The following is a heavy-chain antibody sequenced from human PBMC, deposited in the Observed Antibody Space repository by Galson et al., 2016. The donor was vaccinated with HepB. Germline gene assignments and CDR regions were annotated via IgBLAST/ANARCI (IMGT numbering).Heavy chain of an antibody. J-gene: IGHJ4*02. CDR1: GGSVTSDYYY. D-gene: IGHD6-13*01. V-gene: IGHV4-61*01. CDR2: IYDSGTT. Sequence: SETLSLTCTVSGGSVTSDYYYWTWIRQTPGKGLEWIGYIYDSGTTVYNPSLRGRVSISIDPSRNQISLRLNTVTGADTAIYYCGRGEGSWYYFDYWGQGTLVTASS. CDR3: GRGEGSWYYFDY.